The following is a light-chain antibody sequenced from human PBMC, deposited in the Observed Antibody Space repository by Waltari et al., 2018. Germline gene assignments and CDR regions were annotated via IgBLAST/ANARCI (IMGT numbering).Light chain of an antibody. CDR1: ESVRTN. CDR3: QQYNKWPPWT. CDR2: DAS. J-gene: IGKJ1*01. Sequence: EVVMTQSPATLSVSPGEGATVSCRASESVRTNVAWSQQTPGQAPRLIIYDASTRATGIPDRFIGSWSGTEFIRSISSLQSEDFAIYYCQQYNKWPPWTFGQGTKVEIK. V-gene: IGKV3D-15*01.